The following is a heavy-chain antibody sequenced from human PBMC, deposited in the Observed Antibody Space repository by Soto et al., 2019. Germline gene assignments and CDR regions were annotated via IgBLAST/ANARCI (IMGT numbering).Heavy chain of an antibody. J-gene: IGHJ5*02. V-gene: IGHV3-66*01. CDR1: GFTVSSNY. CDR2: IYSGGST. D-gene: IGHD4-17*01. Sequence: EVQLVESGGGLVQPGGSLRLSCAASGFTVSSNYMSWVRQAPGKGLEWVSVIYSGGSTYYADSVKGRFTISRDNSKNTLYLQMNSLRAEDTDVYYCARVEDTVTTLGFGGWFEPWGQGTLVTVSS. CDR3: ARVEDTVTTLGFGGWFEP.